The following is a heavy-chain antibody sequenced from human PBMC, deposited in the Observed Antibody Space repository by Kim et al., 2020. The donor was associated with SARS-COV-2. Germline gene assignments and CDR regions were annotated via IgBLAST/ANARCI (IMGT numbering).Heavy chain of an antibody. CDR1: GFTFSSYA. CDR3: ARELVVVVAATHEFDY. CDR2: ISYDGSNK. J-gene: IGHJ4*02. V-gene: IGHV3-30*04. D-gene: IGHD2-15*01. Sequence: GGSLRLSCAASGFTFSSYAMHWVRQAPGKGLEWVAVISYDGSNKYYADSVKGRFTISRDNSKNTLYLQMNSLRAEDTAVYYCARELVVVVAATHEFDYWGQGTLVTVSS.